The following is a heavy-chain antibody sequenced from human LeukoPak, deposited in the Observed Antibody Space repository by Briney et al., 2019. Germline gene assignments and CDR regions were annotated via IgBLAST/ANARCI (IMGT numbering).Heavy chain of an antibody. CDR1: GYTFTGYY. CDR3: ARDGAARPEYDY. CDR2: INPNSGGT. J-gene: IGHJ4*02. D-gene: IGHD6-6*01. V-gene: IGHV1-2*02. Sequence: SVKVSCKASGYTFTGYYMHWVRQAPGHGLEWMGWINPNSGGTNYAQKFQGRVTMTRDTSISTAYMELSRLRFDDTAVYYCARDGAARPEYDYWGQGTLVTVSS.